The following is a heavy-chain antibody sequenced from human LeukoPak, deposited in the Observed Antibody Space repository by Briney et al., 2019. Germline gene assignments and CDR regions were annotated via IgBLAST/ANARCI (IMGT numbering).Heavy chain of an antibody. J-gene: IGHJ1*01. CDR3: ARVGVAVDIVVVPAAGYFQH. V-gene: IGHV3-30*04. Sequence: GGSLRLSCAASGFTFSSYAMHWVRQAPGKGLEWVAVISYDGSNKYYADSVKGRFTISRDNSKNTLYLQMNSLRAEDTAVYYFARVGVAVDIVVVPAAGYFQHWGQGTLVTVSS. CDR2: ISYDGSNK. CDR1: GFTFSSYA. D-gene: IGHD2-2*03.